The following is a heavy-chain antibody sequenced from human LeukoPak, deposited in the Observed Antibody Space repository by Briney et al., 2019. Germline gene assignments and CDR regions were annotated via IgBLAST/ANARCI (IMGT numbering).Heavy chain of an antibody. CDR1: GFTFSSYA. CDR3: AKDAEGTMIVVANPNWFDP. D-gene: IGHD3-22*01. Sequence: GGSLRLSCAASGFTFSSYAMSWVRQAPGKGLEWVSAISGSGGSTYYADSVKGRFTISRDNSKNTLYLQMNSLRAEDTAVYYCAKDAEGTMIVVANPNWFDPWGQGTLVTVSS. J-gene: IGHJ5*02. CDR2: ISGSGGST. V-gene: IGHV3-23*01.